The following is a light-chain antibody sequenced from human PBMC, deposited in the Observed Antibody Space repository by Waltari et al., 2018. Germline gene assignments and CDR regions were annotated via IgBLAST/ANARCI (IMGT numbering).Light chain of an antibody. CDR2: KDT. V-gene: IGLV3-25*03. CDR1: ALPTHY. Sequence: SHALTQPPPVSVSPGQPARIPCAGAALPTHYVYRYQRKPGQAPVLVIYKDTERPSGIPVRFSGSSSGTTVTLTISGVQAEDEADYYCQSADSSGLFYVFGTGTKVTVL. J-gene: IGLJ1*01. CDR3: QSADSSGLFYV.